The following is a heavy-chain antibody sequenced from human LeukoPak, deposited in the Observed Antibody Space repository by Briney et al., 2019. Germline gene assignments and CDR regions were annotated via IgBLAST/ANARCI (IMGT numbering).Heavy chain of an antibody. CDR2: IIPIFGTA. J-gene: IGHJ6*03. CDR3: AGGLMGIAARRYYYYMDV. CDR1: GGTFSSYA. D-gene: IGHD6-6*01. V-gene: IGHV1-69*05. Sequence: SVKVSCKASGGTFSSYAISWVRQAPGQGLEWMGGIIPIFGTANYAQKFQGRVTITTDESTSTAYMELSSLRSEDTAVYYCAGGLMGIAARRYYYYMDVWGKGTTVTVSS.